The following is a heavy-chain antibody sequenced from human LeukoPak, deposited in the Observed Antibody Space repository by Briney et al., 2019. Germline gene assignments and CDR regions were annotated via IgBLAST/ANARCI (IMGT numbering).Heavy chain of an antibody. CDR1: GFTVSSNY. CDR3: ARAMGDYGDYEILSYFDY. CDR2: IYSGGST. V-gene: IGHV3-66*01. J-gene: IGHJ4*02. D-gene: IGHD4-17*01. Sequence: GGSLRLSCAASGFTVSSNYMSWVRQAPGKGLEWVSVIYSGGSTYYADSVKGRFTISRDNSKNTLYLQMNSLRAEDTAVYYCARAMGDYGDYEILSYFDYWGQGTLVTVSS.